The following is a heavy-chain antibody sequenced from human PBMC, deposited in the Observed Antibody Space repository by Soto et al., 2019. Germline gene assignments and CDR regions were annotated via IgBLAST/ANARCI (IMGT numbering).Heavy chain of an antibody. CDR1: GFTFDDHA. J-gene: IGHJ4*02. Sequence: MQLVESGGGFVQPGRSLTLSCAASGFTFDDHAMHWVRQGPGKGLEWVSGINWNSATIDYAASVKGRFTISRDNAKNSVSLQMNGLRDEDTALYFCAKASHHDLWSAYRYFDFWGQGALVIVSS. V-gene: IGHV3-9*01. D-gene: IGHD3-3*01. CDR3: AKASHHDLWSAYRYFDF. CDR2: INWNSATI.